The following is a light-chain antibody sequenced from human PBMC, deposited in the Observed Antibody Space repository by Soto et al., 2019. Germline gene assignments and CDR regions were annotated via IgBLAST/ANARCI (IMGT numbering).Light chain of an antibody. CDR2: GAS. CDR3: QQYGSSGT. CDR1: QSVSNNY. J-gene: IGKJ1*01. Sequence: EIVLTQSPGTLSLSPGERATLSCRASQSVSNNYLAWYQQKPGQPPRLLIYGASNRATGSPDRFSGSGSGTDFTLTISRLEPEDFAVYYCQQYGSSGTFGQGTKVDIK. V-gene: IGKV3-20*01.